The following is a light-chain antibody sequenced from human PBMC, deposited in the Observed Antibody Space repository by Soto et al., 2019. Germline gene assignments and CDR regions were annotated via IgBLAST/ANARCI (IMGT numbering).Light chain of an antibody. CDR1: SSDVGGYNY. Sequence: QSALTQPASVSGSPGQSITISCTGTSSDVGGYNYVSWYQQHPGKAPKLMIYDVSNRPSGVSNRFSGSKSGNRASLTISRLQAEYEADYYCSSYTSRSTRVFGTGTKVTVL. CDR3: SSYTSRSTRV. J-gene: IGLJ1*01. V-gene: IGLV2-14*01. CDR2: DVS.